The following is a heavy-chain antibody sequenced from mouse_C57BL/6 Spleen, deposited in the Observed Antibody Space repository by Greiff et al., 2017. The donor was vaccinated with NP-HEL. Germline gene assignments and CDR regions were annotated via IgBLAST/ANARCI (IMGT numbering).Heavy chain of an antibody. CDR3: ARNYGSSHWYFDV. CDR2: INPNNGGT. V-gene: IGHV1-26*01. J-gene: IGHJ1*03. Sequence: VQLQQSGPELVKPGASVKISCKASGYTFTDYYMNWVKQSHGKSLEWIGDINPNNGGTSYNLKFKGKATLTVDKSSSTAYMELRSLTSEDSAVYYCARNYGSSHWYFDVWGTGTTVTVSS. CDR1: GYTFTDYY. D-gene: IGHD1-1*01.